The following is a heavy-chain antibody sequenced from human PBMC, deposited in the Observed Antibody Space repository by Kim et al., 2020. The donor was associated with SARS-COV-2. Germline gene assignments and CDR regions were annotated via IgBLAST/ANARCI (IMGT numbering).Heavy chain of an antibody. Sequence: NGRCTICRDNSKNTLYLQMNGLRAEDTAVYYCAKDFQDGGGDYWYNGMDVWGQGTTVTVSS. D-gene: IGHD4-17*01. V-gene: IGHV3-33*06. J-gene: IGHJ6*02. CDR3: AKDFQDGGGDYWYNGMDV.